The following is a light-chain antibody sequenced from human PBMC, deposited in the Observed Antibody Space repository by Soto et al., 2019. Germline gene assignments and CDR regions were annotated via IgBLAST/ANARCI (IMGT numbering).Light chain of an antibody. CDR2: GAS. J-gene: IGKJ4*01. CDR3: QQYGTSPPLT. V-gene: IGKV3-20*01. Sequence: EIVLTQSPGTLSLSPGERATLSCRASQTVSSSYLAWFQQKPGQAPRLLIYGASYRATGIPDRFSGSGSGTDFTLTISGLEPEDFAVYYCQQYGTSPPLTFGAGTRVEV. CDR1: QTVSSSY.